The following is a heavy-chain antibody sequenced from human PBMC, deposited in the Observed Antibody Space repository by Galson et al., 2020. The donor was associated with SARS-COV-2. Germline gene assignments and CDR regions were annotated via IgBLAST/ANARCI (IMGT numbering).Heavy chain of an antibody. CDR3: AKEPNPGYCSSTSCYLYWYFDL. CDR1: GFTFSSYG. D-gene: IGHD2-2*01. V-gene: IGHV3-30*18. J-gene: IGHJ2*01. CDR2: ISYDGSNK. Sequence: TGGSLRLSCAASGFTFSSYGMHWVRQAPGKGLEWVAVISYDGSNKYYADSVKGRFTISRDNSKNTLYLQMNSLRAEDTAVYYCAKEPNPGYCSSTSCYLYWYFDLWGRGTLVTVS.